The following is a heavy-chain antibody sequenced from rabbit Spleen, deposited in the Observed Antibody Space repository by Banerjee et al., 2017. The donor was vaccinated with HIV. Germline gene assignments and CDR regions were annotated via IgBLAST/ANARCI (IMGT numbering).Heavy chain of an antibody. CDR2: IYAGSDGDT. D-gene: IGHD8-1*01. CDR1: EFYFSSSYY. Sequence: QQQLEESGGDLVKPVGSLTLTCTASEFYFSSSYYMCWGRQAPGKGLESIACIYAGSDGDTYYANWAKGRITISKTSSTAVTLQMTSLTAADTATYFCARDTGTSFSSYGPALWGQGTLVPVS. V-gene: IGHV1S45*01. CDR3: ARDTGTSFSSYGPAL. J-gene: IGHJ3*01.